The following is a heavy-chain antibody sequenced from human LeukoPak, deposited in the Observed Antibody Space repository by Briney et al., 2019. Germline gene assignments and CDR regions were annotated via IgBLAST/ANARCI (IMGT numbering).Heavy chain of an antibody. CDR1: GYTFTDYY. J-gene: IGHJ4*02. V-gene: IGHV1-2*02. CDR3: ATDNYGTLDY. Sequence: ASVKVSRKASGYTFTDYYTHWVRRAPGQGLEWMGWIDPRSGGTRCTQKFQGRVTMTRDTSISTVYLDLSGLTFDDTAVYYCATDNYGTLDYWGQGTLVTVSS. CDR2: IDPRSGGT. D-gene: IGHD3-16*01.